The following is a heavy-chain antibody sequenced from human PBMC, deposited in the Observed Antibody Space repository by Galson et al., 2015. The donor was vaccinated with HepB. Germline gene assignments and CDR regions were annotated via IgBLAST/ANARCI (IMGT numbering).Heavy chain of an antibody. CDR1: GFTFGDYA. Sequence: SLRLSCAASGFTFGDYAMSWFRQAPGKGLEWVSAISGSGGSTYYADSVKGRFTISRDNSKNTLYLQMNSLRAEDTAVYYCAKEYGPRAKSFDYWGQGTLVTVSS. D-gene: IGHD3-10*01. CDR2: ISGSGGST. J-gene: IGHJ4*02. V-gene: IGHV3-23*01. CDR3: AKEYGPRAKSFDY.